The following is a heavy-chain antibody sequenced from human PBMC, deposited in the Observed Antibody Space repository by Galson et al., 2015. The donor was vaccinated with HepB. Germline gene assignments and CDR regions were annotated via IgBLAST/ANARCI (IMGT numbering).Heavy chain of an antibody. Sequence: SVKVSCKASGYTFTSYYMHWVRQAPGQGLEWMGIINPSGGSTSYAQKFQGRVTMTRDTSTSTVYMELSSLRSEDTAVYYCAGEGHITGTTRGPDVWGQGTTVTVSS. CDR3: AGEGHITGTTRGPDV. CDR1: GYTFTSYY. V-gene: IGHV1-46*01. CDR2: INPSGGST. D-gene: IGHD1-7*01. J-gene: IGHJ6*02.